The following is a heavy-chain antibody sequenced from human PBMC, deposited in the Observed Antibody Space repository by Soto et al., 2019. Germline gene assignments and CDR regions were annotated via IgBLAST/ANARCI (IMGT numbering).Heavy chain of an antibody. J-gene: IGHJ6*02. Sequence: ASVKVSCKASGYTFTSYAMHWVRQAPGQRLEWMGWINAGNGNTKYSQKFQGRVTITRDTSASTAYMELSSLRSEDTAVYYCATDPSYYGSGSYLDYEGMDGWGQGTTATVSS. CDR1: GYTFTSYA. D-gene: IGHD3-10*01. CDR2: INAGNGNT. CDR3: ATDPSYYGSGSYLDYEGMDG. V-gene: IGHV1-3*01.